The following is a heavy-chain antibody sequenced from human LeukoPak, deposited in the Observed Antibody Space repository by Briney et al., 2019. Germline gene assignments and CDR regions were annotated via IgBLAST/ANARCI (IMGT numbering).Heavy chain of an antibody. V-gene: IGHV1-8*01. Sequence: GASVKVSCKASGYTLTSYDINWVRQATGQGLEWMGWMNPNSGNTDYAQKFQGRVTMTRNTSISTAYMELSSLRSEDTAVYYCARHDCSSWHYYYYGMDVWGQGTTVTVSS. J-gene: IGHJ6*02. CDR1: GYTLTSYD. CDR2: MNPNSGNT. D-gene: IGHD6-13*01. CDR3: ARHDCSSWHYYYYGMDV.